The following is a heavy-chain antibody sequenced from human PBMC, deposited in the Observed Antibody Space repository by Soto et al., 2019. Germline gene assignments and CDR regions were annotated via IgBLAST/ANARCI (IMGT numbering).Heavy chain of an antibody. J-gene: IGHJ4*02. CDR1: GFTFSDYY. V-gene: IGHV3-11*06. CDR2: SSNSGTFT. Sequence: VGSLRLSCEGSGFTFSDYYMSWIRQAPGRGLEWISYSSNSGTFTRYSDSVKGRFSISRDNTKNFLYLQMNSLRAEDTAVYYCARSGDNYNVLDYWGQGTLVTVSS. CDR3: ARSGDNYNVLDY. D-gene: IGHD3-10*02.